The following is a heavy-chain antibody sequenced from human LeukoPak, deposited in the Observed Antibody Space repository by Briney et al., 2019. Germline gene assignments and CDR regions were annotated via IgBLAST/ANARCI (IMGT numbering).Heavy chain of an antibody. J-gene: IGHJ6*02. CDR3: ARDAVDTANAV. D-gene: IGHD5-18*01. V-gene: IGHV3-74*01. Sequence: GGSLRLSCTASGFTFTTYLMHWVRQAPGKGLVWVSHINSDGSITSYADSVKGRFTISRDNAKNTLYLQMNSLRAEDTAVYYCARDAVDTANAVWGQGTTVTVSS. CDR2: INSDGSIT. CDR1: GFTFTTYL.